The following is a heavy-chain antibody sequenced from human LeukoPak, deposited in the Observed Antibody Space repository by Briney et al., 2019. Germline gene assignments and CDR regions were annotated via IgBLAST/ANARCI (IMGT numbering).Heavy chain of an antibody. V-gene: IGHV4-39*07. D-gene: IGHD3-10*01. CDR1: GGSVSSTNSY. J-gene: IGHJ4*02. CDR3: AKVRFGVTARYHFDF. Sequence: SETLSLTCTVSGGSVSSTNSYWAWIRQSPGKGLEWIGSMFYSGSTFYNSSLKSRVTISVDTSRNQFSLTVTSLTAADTAVYYCAKVRFGVTARYHFDFWGQGTLVTVSS. CDR2: MFYSGST.